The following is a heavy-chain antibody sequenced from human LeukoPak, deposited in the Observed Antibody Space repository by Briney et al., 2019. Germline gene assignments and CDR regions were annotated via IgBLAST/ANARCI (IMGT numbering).Heavy chain of an antibody. CDR2: IWYDGSNK. D-gene: IGHD2-15*01. CDR3: AKGCGGTCYPDFDC. CDR1: GFTFSSYG. Sequence: GRSLRLSCAASGFTFSSYGMHWVRQAPGRGMEWVAVIWYDGSNKYYADSVKGRFTIPRDNSKNTLYLQMNSLRAEDTALYYCAKGCGGTCYPDFDCWGQGTLVTVSS. J-gene: IGHJ4*02. V-gene: IGHV3-33*06.